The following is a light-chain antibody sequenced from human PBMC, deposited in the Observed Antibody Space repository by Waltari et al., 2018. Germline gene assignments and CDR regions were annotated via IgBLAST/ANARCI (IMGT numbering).Light chain of an antibody. CDR1: QSLVQSDGSIF. Sequence: DAVMTQSPLSLAVTLGQPASISCWSSQSLVQSDGSIFLNWFHQKPGQSPRRLIYKVSNREAGVPDRFSGSGSGTDFTLKISRVEAEDVGMYYCLQSSQWPYAFGQGTKLEIK. V-gene: IGKV2-30*02. J-gene: IGKJ2*01. CDR2: KVS. CDR3: LQSSQWPYA.